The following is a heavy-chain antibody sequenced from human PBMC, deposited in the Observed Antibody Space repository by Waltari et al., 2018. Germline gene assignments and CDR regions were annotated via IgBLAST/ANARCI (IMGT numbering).Heavy chain of an antibody. CDR2: ISVNSEYI. CDR3: ASLASI. D-gene: IGHD3-3*02. CDR1: GFSFSIYP. Sequence: EVQLVESGGGLVKPGGSLRLSCAASGFSFSIYPMSWVRQAPGKGLEWVAFISVNSEYIFYADSVRGRFTISRDNAKNSLYLQMNSLTAKDTAVYYCASLASIWGQGTLVTVSS. J-gene: IGHJ4*02. V-gene: IGHV3-21*02.